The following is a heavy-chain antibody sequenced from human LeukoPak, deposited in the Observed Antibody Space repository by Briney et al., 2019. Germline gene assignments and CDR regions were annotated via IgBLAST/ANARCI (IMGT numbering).Heavy chain of an antibody. CDR2: IYYSGST. CDR1: GGSISSYY. J-gene: IGHJ4*02. D-gene: IGHD6-19*01. V-gene: IGHV4-59*01. CDR3: ARLRHSGPYGYFDY. Sequence: SETLSLTCTVSGGSISSYYWSWIRQPPGKGLEWIGYIYYSGSTNYNPSLKSRVTISVDTSKNQFSLKLSSVTAADTAVYYCARLRHSGPYGYFDYWGQGTLVTVSS.